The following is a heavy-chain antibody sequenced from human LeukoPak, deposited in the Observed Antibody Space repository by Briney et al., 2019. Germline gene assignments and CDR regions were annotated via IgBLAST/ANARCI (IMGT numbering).Heavy chain of an antibody. CDR1: GGSISNYY. D-gene: IGHD6-19*01. Sequence: PSETLSLTCTVSGGSISNYYWSWIRQPAGQGLEWIARVYAGGNTDHNPSLKSRVTMSVDSSKNQFSLKLSSVTAADTAVYYCARDSGSSGWTRFDYWGQGTLVTVSS. CDR2: VYAGGNT. J-gene: IGHJ4*02. CDR3: ARDSGSSGWTRFDY. V-gene: IGHV4-4*07.